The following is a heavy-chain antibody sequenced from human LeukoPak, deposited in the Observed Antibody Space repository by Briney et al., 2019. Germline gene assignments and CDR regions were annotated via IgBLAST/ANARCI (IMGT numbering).Heavy chain of an antibody. Sequence: GGSLGLSCTASGFTFGDYAMSWFRQAPGKGLEWVGFIRSKAYGGTTEYAASVKGRFTISRDDSKSIAYLQMNSLKTEDTAVYYCTRDQNLLGYSYGSDAFDIWGQGTMVTVSS. V-gene: IGHV3-49*03. D-gene: IGHD5-18*01. J-gene: IGHJ3*02. CDR1: GFTFGDYA. CDR3: TRDQNLLGYSYGSDAFDI. CDR2: IRSKAYGGTT.